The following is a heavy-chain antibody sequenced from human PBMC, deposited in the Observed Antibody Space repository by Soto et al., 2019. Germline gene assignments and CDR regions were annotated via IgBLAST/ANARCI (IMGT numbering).Heavy chain of an antibody. CDR3: ARGIAAAPGRNRFDP. V-gene: IGHV3-74*01. D-gene: IGHD6-13*01. CDR2: INSDGSST. J-gene: IGHJ5*02. CDR1: GFTFSSYW. Sequence: GGSLRLSCAASGFTFSSYWMHWVRQAPGKGLVWVSRINSDGSSTSYADSVKGRFTISRDNAKNTLYLQMNSLRAEDTAVYYCARGIAAAPGRNRFDPWGQGTLVTVSS.